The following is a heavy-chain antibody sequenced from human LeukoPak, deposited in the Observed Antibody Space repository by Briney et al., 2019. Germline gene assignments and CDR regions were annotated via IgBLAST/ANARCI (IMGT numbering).Heavy chain of an antibody. J-gene: IGHJ1*01. CDR2: ISNSGTTI. V-gene: IGHV3-48*03. D-gene: IGHD6-19*01. Sequence: GGSLRLSCAASGFTFSTYEMNWVRQAPGKGLEWISYISNSGTTIYYADSVKGRFTISRDNAKNSLYLQMNSLRAEDTAVYYCAKLGYSSDCYILRNEFLQHWGQGTLVAVSS. CDR1: GFTFSTYE. CDR3: AKLGYSSDCYILRNEFLQH.